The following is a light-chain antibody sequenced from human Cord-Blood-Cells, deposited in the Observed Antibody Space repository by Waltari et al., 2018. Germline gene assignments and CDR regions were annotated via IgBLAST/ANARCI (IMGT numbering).Light chain of an antibody. CDR3: AAWDDSLSGYV. J-gene: IGLJ1*01. CDR1: SSNIGSNY. V-gene: IGLV1-47*01. Sequence: QSVLTQPPSASGTPGQRVTISCSGSSSNIGSNYVYWYQQLPGTAPKLLISRKNRRPSGVADRFSGSKSGTSASLAISGLRSEDEADYYCAAWDDSLSGYVFGTGTKVTVL. CDR2: RKN.